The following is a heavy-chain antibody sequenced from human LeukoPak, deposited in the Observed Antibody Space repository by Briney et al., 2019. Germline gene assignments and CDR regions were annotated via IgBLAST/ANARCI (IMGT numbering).Heavy chain of an antibody. Sequence: SVKVSCKASGGTFSSYAISWVRQAPGQGLEWMGRIIPIFGTANYAQKFQGRVTITTNESTSTAYMELSSLRSEDTAVYYCARDRCSGGSCYPKPKQTPDAFDIWGQGTMVTVSS. V-gene: IGHV1-69*05. J-gene: IGHJ3*02. CDR2: IIPIFGTA. CDR1: GGTFSSYA. D-gene: IGHD2-15*01. CDR3: ARDRCSGGSCYPKPKQTPDAFDI.